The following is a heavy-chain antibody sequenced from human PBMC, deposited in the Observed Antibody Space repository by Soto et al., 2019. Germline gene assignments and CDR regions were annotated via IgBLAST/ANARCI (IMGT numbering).Heavy chain of an antibody. Sequence: PSETLSLTCAVYGGSFSGYYCSWIRQPPGKVLEWIGEINHSGSTNYNPSLKGRVTISVDTSKNQFSLKLSSVTAADTAVYYCARRNSYGSGSYSYYYYYGMDVWGQGTTVSVSS. J-gene: IGHJ6*01. V-gene: IGHV4-34*01. CDR3: ARRNSYGSGSYSYYYYYGMDV. D-gene: IGHD3-10*01. CDR1: GGSFSGYY. CDR2: INHSGST.